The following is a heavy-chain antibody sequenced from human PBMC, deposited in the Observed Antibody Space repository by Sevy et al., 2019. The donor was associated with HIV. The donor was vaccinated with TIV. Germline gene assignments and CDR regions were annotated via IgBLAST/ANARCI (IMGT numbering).Heavy chain of an antibody. CDR1: GFSFNSYS. CDR3: VRGTGIRNLYYFDH. CDR2: ITSSSHIT. V-gene: IGHV3-48*01. D-gene: IGHD1-1*01. Sequence: GGSLRLSCEVPGFSFNSYSFNWVRQAPGKGLEWISYITSSSHITYYAESVQGRFTISRDNVKKSLYLQMNILRVEDTAIYYCVRGTGIRNLYYFDHWGQGTLVTVSS. J-gene: IGHJ4*02.